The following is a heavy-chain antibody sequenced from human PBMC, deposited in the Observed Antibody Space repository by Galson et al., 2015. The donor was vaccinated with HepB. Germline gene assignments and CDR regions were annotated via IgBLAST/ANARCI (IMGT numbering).Heavy chain of an antibody. CDR1: GFSISTFW. J-gene: IGHJ6*02. CDR2: INSDGSNT. CDR3: ARGGRPGFVSDV. D-gene: IGHD2-15*01. Sequence: SLRLSCAASGFSISTFWMHWVRQAPGKGLVWVSRINSDGSNTRYVDSVRGRFTISRDNAKNTLYLQMNSLRAEDTAVYYCARGGRPGFVSDVWGQGTTVTVSS. V-gene: IGHV3-74*01.